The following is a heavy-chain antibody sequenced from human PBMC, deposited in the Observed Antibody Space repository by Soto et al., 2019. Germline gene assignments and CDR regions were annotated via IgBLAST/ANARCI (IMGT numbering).Heavy chain of an antibody. J-gene: IGHJ5*02. CDR2: MTGGGGLT. Sequence: LRLSCTASGFTLTSYAINWVRQAPGKGLEWVSAMTGGGGLTYYADSVKGRFSVPSDTPGNTLYLQMNNLRLEDTAVYYCARVERGSVARPTRLDPWGQGTLVTVSS. CDR1: GFTLTSYA. D-gene: IGHD3-10*01. CDR3: ARVERGSVARPTRLDP. V-gene: IGHV3-23*01.